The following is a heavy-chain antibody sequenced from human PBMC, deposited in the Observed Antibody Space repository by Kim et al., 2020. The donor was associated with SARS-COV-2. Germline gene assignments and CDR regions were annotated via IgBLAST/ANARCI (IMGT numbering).Heavy chain of an antibody. CDR3: ARDRSYDDYGPYYYGMDV. V-gene: IGHV3-48*02. CDR1: GFTFSSYS. Sequence: GGSLRLSCAASGFTFSSYSMNWVRQAPGKGLEWVSYISSSSGTIYYADSVKGRFTISRDNAKNSLYLQMNSLRDEDTAVYYCARDRSYDDYGPYYYGMDVWGQGTTVTVSS. J-gene: IGHJ6*02. CDR2: ISSSSGTI. D-gene: IGHD4-17*01.